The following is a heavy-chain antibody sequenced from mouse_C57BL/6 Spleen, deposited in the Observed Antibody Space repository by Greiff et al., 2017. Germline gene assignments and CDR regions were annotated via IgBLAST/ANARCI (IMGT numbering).Heavy chain of an antibody. CDR1: GYTFTSYW. J-gene: IGHJ2*01. Sequence: VKLVESGAELVKPGASVKLSCKASGYTFTSYWMHWVKQRPGQGLEWIGYINPSSGYTKYNQKFKDKATVTADKSSSTAYMQLSSLTYEDSAVYYCARSDGYYLYDFDDWGQGTTLTVSS. CDR3: ARSDGYYLYDFDD. D-gene: IGHD2-3*01. V-gene: IGHV1-7*01. CDR2: INPSSGYT.